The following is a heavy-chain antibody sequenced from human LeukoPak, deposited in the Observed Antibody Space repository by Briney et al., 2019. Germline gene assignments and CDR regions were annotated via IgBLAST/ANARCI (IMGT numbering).Heavy chain of an antibody. D-gene: IGHD6-19*01. CDR3: ARGEGIAVAGTSDY. Sequence: ASVKASCKASGYTFTSYGISWVRQAPGQGLEWMGWISAYNGNTNYAQKLQGRVTMTTDTSTSTAYMELRSLRSDDTAVYYCARGEGIAVAGTSDYWGQGTLVTVSS. V-gene: IGHV1-18*01. CDR2: ISAYNGNT. J-gene: IGHJ4*02. CDR1: GYTFTSYG.